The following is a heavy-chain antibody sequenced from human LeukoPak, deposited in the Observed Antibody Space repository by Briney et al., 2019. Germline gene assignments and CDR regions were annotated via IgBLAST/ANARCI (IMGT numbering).Heavy chain of an antibody. CDR2: ISSSRSYI. J-gene: IGHJ5*02. CDR3: ARGAEDSSSWYRRGWFDP. CDR1: GFTFSSYS. V-gene: IGHV3-21*01. D-gene: IGHD6-13*01. Sequence: GGSLRLSCAASGFTFSSYSMNWVRQAPGKGLEWVSSISSSRSYIYYADSVKGRFTISRDNAKNSLYLQMNSLRAEDTAVYYCARGAEDSSSWYRRGWFDPWGQGTLVTVSS.